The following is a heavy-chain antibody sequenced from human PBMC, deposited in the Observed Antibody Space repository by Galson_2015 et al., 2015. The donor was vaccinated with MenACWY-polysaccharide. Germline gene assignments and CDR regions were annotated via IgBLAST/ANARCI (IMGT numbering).Heavy chain of an antibody. Sequence: SLRLSCAASTVTFRGSGMHWVRQAPGKGLGWVAVIQYDAVYKQYLDSVKGRFSVSRDNSKSTLYLEMNNLRAEDTALYYCAREGCRIVFHAFDTWGQGTMVIVSS. V-gene: IGHV3-33*01. D-gene: IGHD3-10*02. CDR3: AREGCRIVFHAFDT. J-gene: IGHJ3*02. CDR2: IQYDAVYK. CDR1: TVTFRGSG.